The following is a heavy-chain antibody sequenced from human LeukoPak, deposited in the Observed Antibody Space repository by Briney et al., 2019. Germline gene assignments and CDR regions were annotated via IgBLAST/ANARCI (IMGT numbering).Heavy chain of an antibody. V-gene: IGHV3-23*01. J-gene: IGHJ4*02. CDR2: ISGSGGST. D-gene: IGHD1-26*01. Sequence: GGSLRLSCAASGFTVSSNYMSWVRQAPGKGLEWVSAISGSGGSTYYADSVKGRFTISRDNSKNTLYLQMNSLRAEDTAVYYCAKAIVGATSPYFDYWGQGTLVTVSS. CDR1: GFTVSSNY. CDR3: AKAIVGATSPYFDY.